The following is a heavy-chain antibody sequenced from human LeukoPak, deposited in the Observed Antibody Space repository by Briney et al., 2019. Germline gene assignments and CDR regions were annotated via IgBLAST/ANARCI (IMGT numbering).Heavy chain of an antibody. D-gene: IGHD3-22*01. CDR3: ARTGSSGYYYGFGY. Sequence: GASVKVSCKASGYTFAGYYMHWVRQAPGQGLEWMGWINPNSGGTNYAQKFQGRVTMTRDTSISTAYMELSRLRSDDTAVYYCARTGSSGYYYGFGYWGQGTLVTVSS. J-gene: IGHJ4*02. V-gene: IGHV1-2*02. CDR1: GYTFAGYY. CDR2: INPNSGGT.